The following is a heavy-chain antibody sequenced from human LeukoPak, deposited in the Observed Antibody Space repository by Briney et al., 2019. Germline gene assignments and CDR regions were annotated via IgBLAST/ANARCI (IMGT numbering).Heavy chain of an antibody. CDR1: GFTFSSYS. J-gene: IGHJ6*02. Sequence: GGSLRLSCAASGFTFSSYSMNWVRQAPGKGLEWVSYISSSSSTIYYADSVKGRFTISRDDAQNSLYLQMNSLRDEDTAVYYCARDESSSYSMDVWGQGTTVTVSS. V-gene: IGHV3-48*02. CDR3: ARDESSSYSMDV. D-gene: IGHD2-2*01. CDR2: ISSSSSTI.